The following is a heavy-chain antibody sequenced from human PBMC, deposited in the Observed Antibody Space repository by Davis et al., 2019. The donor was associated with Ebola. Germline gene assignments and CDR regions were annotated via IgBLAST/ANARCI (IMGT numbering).Heavy chain of an antibody. CDR1: GFSLSTSGVG. V-gene: IGHV2-5*02. CDR3: AHLRTYYYDSSGYYNNWFDP. J-gene: IGHJ5*02. D-gene: IGHD3-22*01. Sequence: SGPTLVKPTQTLTLTCTFSGFSLSTSGVGVGWIRQPPGKALEWLALIYWDDDKRYSPSLKSRLTITKDTSKNQVVLTMINMDRVDTATYYCAHLRTYYYDSSGYYNNWFDPWGQGTLVTVSS. CDR2: IYWDDDK.